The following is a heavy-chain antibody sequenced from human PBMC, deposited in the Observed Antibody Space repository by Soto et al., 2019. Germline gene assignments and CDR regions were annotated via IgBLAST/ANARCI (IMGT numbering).Heavy chain of an antibody. V-gene: IGHV3-33*06. CDR2: IWYDGTNK. CDR3: AKVPREQLLWFGELLSDYFDY. J-gene: IGHJ4*02. D-gene: IGHD3-10*01. Sequence: GALRLSCAASGFTFSTYGMHWVRQAPGKGLEWLAIIWYDGTNKFYADSVKGRFTVSRDNYKNTLYLQMNGLRAEDTAVYYCAKVPREQLLWFGELLSDYFDYWGQGTPVTVSS. CDR1: GFTFSTYG.